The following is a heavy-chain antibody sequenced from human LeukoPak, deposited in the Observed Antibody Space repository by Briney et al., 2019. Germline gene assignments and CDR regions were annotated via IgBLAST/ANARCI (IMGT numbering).Heavy chain of an antibody. Sequence: GGSLRLSCAASGFTFSSYWMPWVRQAPGKGLVWVSRINSDGSSTSYADSVKGRFTISRDNAKNTLYLQMNSLRAEDTAVYYCARDLVSSGWYADNWFDPWGQGTPVTVSS. D-gene: IGHD6-19*01. V-gene: IGHV3-74*01. CDR2: INSDGSST. CDR1: GFTFSSYW. CDR3: ARDLVSSGWYADNWFDP. J-gene: IGHJ5*02.